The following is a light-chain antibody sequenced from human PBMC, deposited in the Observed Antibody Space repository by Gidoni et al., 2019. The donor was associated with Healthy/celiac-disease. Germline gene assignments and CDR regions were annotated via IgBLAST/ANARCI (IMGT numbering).Light chain of an antibody. CDR1: NIGSKT. V-gene: IGLV3-9*01. CDR2: RDS. CDR3: QVWDSSNWV. J-gene: IGLJ3*02. Sequence: LGPTARITCGGNNIGSKTVHWYQQKPGQAPVLVIYRDSNRPSGIPDRFSGSNSGNTATLTISRAQAGDEADYYCQVWDSSNWVFGGGTKLTVL.